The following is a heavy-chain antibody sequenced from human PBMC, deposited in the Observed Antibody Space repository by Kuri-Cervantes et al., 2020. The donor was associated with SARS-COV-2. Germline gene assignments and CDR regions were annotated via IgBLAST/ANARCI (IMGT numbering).Heavy chain of an antibody. V-gene: IGHV3-30*18. J-gene: IGHJ4*02. D-gene: IGHD3-3*01. Sequence: GESLKISCVASGFNFSTSDMHWVRQAPGKGLEWVTFISYDGKNKKCLASGKGRFTISRDNSQNTLHLQMKSLRDEDTAIYYCAKDPYYDFWSGYSAYFDYWGQGTLVTVSS. CDR1: GFNFSTSD. CDR3: AKDPYYDFWSGYSAYFDY. CDR2: ISYDGKNK.